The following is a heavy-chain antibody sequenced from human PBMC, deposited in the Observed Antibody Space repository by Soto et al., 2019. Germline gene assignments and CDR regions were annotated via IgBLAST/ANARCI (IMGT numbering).Heavy chain of an antibody. CDR2: ISGSGGST. Sequence: PGGSLRLSCAASGFTFSSYAMSWGRQAPGKGLEWVSAISGSGGSTYYADSVKGRFTISRDNSKNTLYLQMNSLRAEDTAVYYCAKDPPYDFWSGSSPYYYGMDVWGQGTTVTVS. J-gene: IGHJ6*02. D-gene: IGHD3-3*01. V-gene: IGHV3-23*01. CDR1: GFTFSSYA. CDR3: AKDPPYDFWSGSSPYYYGMDV.